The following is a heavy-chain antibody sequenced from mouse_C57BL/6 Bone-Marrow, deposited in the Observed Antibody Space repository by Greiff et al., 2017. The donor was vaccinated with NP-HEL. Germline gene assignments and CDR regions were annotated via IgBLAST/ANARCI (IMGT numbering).Heavy chain of an antibody. CDR1: GFTFTDYY. V-gene: IGHV7-3*01. Sequence: EVHLVESGGGLVQPGGPLSLSCAASGFTFTDYYMSWVRQPPGKALEWLGFIRNKANGYTTEYSASVKGRFTISRDNSQSILYLQMNALRAEDSATYYCARGLYLEAYWGQGTLVTVSA. D-gene: IGHD5-5*01. J-gene: IGHJ3*01. CDR2: IRNKANGYTT. CDR3: ARGLYLEAY.